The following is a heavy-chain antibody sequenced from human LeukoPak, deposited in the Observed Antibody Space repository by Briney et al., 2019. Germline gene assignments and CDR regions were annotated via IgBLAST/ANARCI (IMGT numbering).Heavy chain of an antibody. Sequence: GGSLRLSCAASGFTFSSYTMHWVRQAPGKGLEWVAVISYDESNKYYADFVKGRFTISRDNSKNTLYFQMNSLRAEDTAVYFCARLGGDRYFRNGVCYYGDYWGQGTLVTVSS. CDR2: ISYDESNK. CDR3: ARLGGDRYFRNGVCYYGDY. J-gene: IGHJ4*02. D-gene: IGHD2-8*01. CDR1: GFTFSSYT. V-gene: IGHV3-30-3*01.